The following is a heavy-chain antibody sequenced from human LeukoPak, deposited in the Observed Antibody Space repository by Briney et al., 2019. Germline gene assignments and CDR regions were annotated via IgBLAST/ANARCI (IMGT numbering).Heavy chain of an antibody. CDR3: ARDLSLDESSSGSDT. V-gene: IGHV1-69*04. D-gene: IGHD3-10*01. CDR2: IIPILGIA. Sequence: SVKVSCKASGYTFASYGISWVRQAPGQGLEWMGRIIPILGIANYAQKFQGRVTITADKSTSTAYMELSSLRSEDTAVYYCARDLSLDESSSGSDTWGQGTLVTVSS. J-gene: IGHJ5*02. CDR1: GYTFASYG.